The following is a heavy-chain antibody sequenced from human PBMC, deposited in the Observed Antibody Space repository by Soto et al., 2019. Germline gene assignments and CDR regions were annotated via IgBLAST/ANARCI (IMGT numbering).Heavy chain of an antibody. CDR2: ILVGGST. CDR3: AKATATGGGAFDI. J-gene: IGHJ3*02. Sequence: GGSLRLSCAASGFTCSSYDMSWVRQAPGKGLEWVSTILVGGSTHYPDSVKGRFTISRDNSKNTVFLQMNSLTPGDTAVYYCAKATATGGGAFDICGQGTVVTVSS. V-gene: IGHV3-23*01. CDR1: GFTCSSYD. D-gene: IGHD2-8*02.